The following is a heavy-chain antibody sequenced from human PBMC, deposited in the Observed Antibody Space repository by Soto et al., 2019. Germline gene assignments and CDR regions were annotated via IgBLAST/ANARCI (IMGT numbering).Heavy chain of an antibody. D-gene: IGHD6-13*01. CDR2: IYYSGST. V-gene: IGHV4-59*01. CDR3: ARDSGSSWSNQGWFDP. CDR1: GGSISSYY. J-gene: IGHJ5*02. Sequence: QVQLQESGPGLVKPSETLSLTCTVSGGSISSYYWSWIRQPPGKGLEWIGYIYYSGSTNYNPSLKSRVTISVDTSKNQFSLKLSSVTAADTAVYYCARDSGSSWSNQGWFDPWGQGTLVTVSS.